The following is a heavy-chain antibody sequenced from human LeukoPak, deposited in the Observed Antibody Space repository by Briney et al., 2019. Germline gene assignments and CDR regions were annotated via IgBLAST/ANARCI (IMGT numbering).Heavy chain of an antibody. Sequence: GGSLRLFCAASGFTFSSYWMHWVRQAPGKGLVWVSRINSDGSSTFYADSVKGRFTTSRDNAENTVYLQMNSLRAGDTAVYYCARIPGGSGSQYDYWGQGTLVIVSS. V-gene: IGHV3-74*01. CDR3: ARIPGGSGSQYDY. CDR1: GFTFSSYW. D-gene: IGHD3-10*01. J-gene: IGHJ4*02. CDR2: INSDGSST.